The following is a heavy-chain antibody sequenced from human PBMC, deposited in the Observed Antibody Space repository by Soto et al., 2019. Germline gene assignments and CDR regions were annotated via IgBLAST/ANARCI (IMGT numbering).Heavy chain of an antibody. D-gene: IGHD4-17*01. J-gene: IGHJ4*02. Sequence: ASVKVCCKASGYTFTSYVISWVRQAPGQGLEWTGWISAYNGNTNYAQKLQGRVTMTTDTSTSTAYMELRSLRSDDTAVYYCARDSLHDYGDYVLLDYWGQGTLVTVS. V-gene: IGHV1-18*01. CDR1: GYTFTSYV. CDR2: ISAYNGNT. CDR3: ARDSLHDYGDYVLLDY.